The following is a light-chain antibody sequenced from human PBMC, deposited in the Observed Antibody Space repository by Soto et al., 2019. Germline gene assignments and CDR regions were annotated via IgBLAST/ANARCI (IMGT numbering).Light chain of an antibody. CDR2: AAY. Sequence: DIQMTQAPSSVSASVGDRVTITGRASQGISSWLSWYQQKTGKSNKLLIYAAYSLQSGVQSRFSGSGSGTDFTLTISSLQPEDFATYYCKKANSFQITFGKGTRRENK. J-gene: IGKJ5*01. V-gene: IGKV1D-12*01. CDR3: KKANSFQIT. CDR1: QGISSW.